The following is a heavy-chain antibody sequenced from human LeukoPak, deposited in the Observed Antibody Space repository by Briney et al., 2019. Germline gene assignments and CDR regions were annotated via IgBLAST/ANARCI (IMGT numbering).Heavy chain of an antibody. CDR2: VSYRGHT. V-gene: IGHV4-59*01. D-gene: IGHD4-17*01. CDR3: ARGTVILDY. Sequence: SETLSLTCSVSGGSISPYYWSWIRQPPGKGLEWIGYVSYRGHTNYNPSLESRVTISLDTSKNQFSVKLNSVTAADTGVYYCARGTVILDYWGQGTLVTVSS. J-gene: IGHJ4*02. CDR1: GGSISPYY.